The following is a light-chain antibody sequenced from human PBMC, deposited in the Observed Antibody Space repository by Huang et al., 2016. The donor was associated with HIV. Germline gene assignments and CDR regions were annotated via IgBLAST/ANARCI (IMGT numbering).Light chain of an antibody. CDR1: QSVGGY. Sequence: EIVLTQSPATLSLSPGERATLSCRASQSVGGYLAWYQQKPGQAPRLRIYDTSTRATGIPARFSGSGSETDFTLTISSREPEDLAVYYCQQPGSFGQGTKVDIK. V-gene: IGKV3-11*01. CDR3: QQPGS. J-gene: IGKJ2*01. CDR2: DTS.